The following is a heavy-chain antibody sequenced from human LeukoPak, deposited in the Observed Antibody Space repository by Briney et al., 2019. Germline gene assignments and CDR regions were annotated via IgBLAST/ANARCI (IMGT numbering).Heavy chain of an antibody. D-gene: IGHD5-12*01. CDR1: GGSISGYY. Sequence: SETLSLTCTVSGGSISGYYWSWIRQPAGKGLEWIGRIYTSGSTNYNPSLKSRVTMSVDTSKNQFSLKLTSVTAADTAVYYCAREERYSGYDSPFGLYWGQGTLVTVSS. CDR2: IYTSGST. J-gene: IGHJ4*02. CDR3: AREERYSGYDSPFGLY. V-gene: IGHV4-4*07.